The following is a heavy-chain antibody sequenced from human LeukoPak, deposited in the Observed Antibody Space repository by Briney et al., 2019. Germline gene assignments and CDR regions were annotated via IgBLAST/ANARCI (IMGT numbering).Heavy chain of an antibody. CDR1: GYTFTGYY. V-gene: IGHV1-2*02. J-gene: IGHJ3*02. CDR2: INPNSGGT. CDR3: ARDKVRGELEGDI. Sequence: ASVKVSCKASGYTFTGYYMHWVRQAPGQGREWMGWINPNSGGTNYAQKFQGRVTMCRDTSISTAYMELSRLRSDDTAVYYCARDKVRGELEGDIWGQGTMVTVSS. D-gene: IGHD1-1*01.